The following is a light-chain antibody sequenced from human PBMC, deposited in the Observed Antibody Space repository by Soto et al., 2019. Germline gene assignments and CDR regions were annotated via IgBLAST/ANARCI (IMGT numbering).Light chain of an antibody. J-gene: IGKJ3*01. CDR2: AAS. Sequence: DIQMTQSPSSLSASVGDRVTITCRASQTISNYLNWYQEKPGKAPKLLIYAASNLQSGVPSRFSGSVSGTDFTLTITNLQPEDFATYYCQKTYSTPFTFGPGTIVDVK. CDR1: QTISNY. V-gene: IGKV1-39*01. CDR3: QKTYSTPFT.